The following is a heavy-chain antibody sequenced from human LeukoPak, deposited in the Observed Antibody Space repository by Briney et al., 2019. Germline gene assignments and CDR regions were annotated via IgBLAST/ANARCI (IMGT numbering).Heavy chain of an antibody. CDR2: IIPIFGTA. V-gene: IGHV1-69*13. CDR1: GRTFSSYA. D-gene: IGHD5-24*01. CDR3: ARFSMATGYYFDY. J-gene: IGHJ4*02. Sequence: SVKGSCKASGRTFSSYAISWVRQAPGQGLEWMGGIIPIFGTANYAQKFQGRVTITADESTSTAYMELSSLRSEDTAVYYCARFSMATGYYFDYWGQGTLVTVSS.